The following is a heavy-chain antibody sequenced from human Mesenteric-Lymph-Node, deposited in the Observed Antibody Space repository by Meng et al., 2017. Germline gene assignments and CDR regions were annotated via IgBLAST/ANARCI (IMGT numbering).Heavy chain of an antibody. CDR3: ARCIAVAGNWFDP. D-gene: IGHD6-19*01. CDR2: INAGNGNT. Sequence: QVHLVQSWAEVKKPGASVKVSFKASGYTFTTYAIHWVRQAPGQRLEWMGWINAGNGNTRYSQKFQGRVSITRDTSASTAYMELSSLRSEDTAVYYCARCIAVAGNWFDPWGQGTLVTVSS. V-gene: IGHV1-3*01. CDR1: GYTFTTYA. J-gene: IGHJ5*02.